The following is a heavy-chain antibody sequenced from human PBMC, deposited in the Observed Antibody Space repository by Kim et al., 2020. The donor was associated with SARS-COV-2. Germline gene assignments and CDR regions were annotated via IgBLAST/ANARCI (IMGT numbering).Heavy chain of an antibody. CDR2: SP. CDR3: ARGRDHSKTGD. D-gene: IGHD4-4*01. Sequence: SPYYNPTLKSRVILSVDMSKNQFSLKLSSVTAADTAVYYCARGRDHSKTGDWGQGTLVTLSS. V-gene: IGHV4-31*02. J-gene: IGHJ4*02.